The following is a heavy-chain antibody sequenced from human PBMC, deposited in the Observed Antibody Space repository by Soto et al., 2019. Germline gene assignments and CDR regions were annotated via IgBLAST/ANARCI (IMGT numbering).Heavy chain of an antibody. J-gene: IGHJ4*02. CDR3: ARALGDTVIFDY. V-gene: IGHV3-11*01. CDR2: ISSSGSTI. CDR1: GFTFSDYY. D-gene: IGHD3-22*01. Sequence: QVQLVESGGGLVKPGGSLRLSCAASGFTFSDYYMSCVRQAPWKGLEWVSYISSSGSTIYYADSVKGRFTISRDNAKNTLYLQMNSLRAEDTAVYYCARALGDTVIFDYWGQGTLVTVSS.